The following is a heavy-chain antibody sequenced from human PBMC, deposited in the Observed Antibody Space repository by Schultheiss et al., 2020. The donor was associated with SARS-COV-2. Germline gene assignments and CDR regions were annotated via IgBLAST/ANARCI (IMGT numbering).Heavy chain of an antibody. D-gene: IGHD3-10*01. CDR2: IYYSGST. Sequence: SETLSLTCAVYGGSFSGYYWSWIRQPPGKGLEWIGSIYYSGSTYYNPSLKSRVTISVDTSKNQFSLKLSSVTAADTAVYYCARDRGSNWFDPWGQGTLVTVSS. J-gene: IGHJ5*02. V-gene: IGHV4-34*01. CDR1: GGSFSGYY. CDR3: ARDRGSNWFDP.